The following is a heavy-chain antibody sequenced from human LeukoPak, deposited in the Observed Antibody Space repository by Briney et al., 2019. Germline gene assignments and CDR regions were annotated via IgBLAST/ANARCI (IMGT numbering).Heavy chain of an antibody. CDR3: ASYQYQLLYCAAAGTCYFDY. Sequence: SETLSLTCTVSGGSISSSSYYWGWIRQPPGKGLEWIGSIYYSGSTYYNPSLKSRVTISVDTSKNQFSLKLNSVTAADTAVYYCASYQYQLLYCAAAGTCYFDYWGQGTLVTVSS. V-gene: IGHV4-39*01. D-gene: IGHD2-2*02. CDR2: IYYSGST. CDR1: GGSISSSSYY. J-gene: IGHJ4*02.